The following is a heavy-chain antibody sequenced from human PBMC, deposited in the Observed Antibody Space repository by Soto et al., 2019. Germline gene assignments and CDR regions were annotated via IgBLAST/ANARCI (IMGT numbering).Heavy chain of an antibody. J-gene: IGHJ4*02. CDR2: ISGSGSST. CDR3: AKDGTSSTLYYDFWSGYYSHFDY. Sequence: GGSLRLSCAASGFTFSSYAMSWVRQAPGKGLEWVSAISGSGSSTYYADSVKGRFTISRDNSKNTLYLQMNSLRAEDTAVYYCAKDGTSSTLYYDFWSGYYSHFDYWGQGTLVTVSS. CDR1: GFTFSSYA. D-gene: IGHD3-3*01. V-gene: IGHV3-23*01.